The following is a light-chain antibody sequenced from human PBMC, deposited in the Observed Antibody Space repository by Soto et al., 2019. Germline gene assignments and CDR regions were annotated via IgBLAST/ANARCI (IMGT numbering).Light chain of an antibody. V-gene: IGKV3-20*01. CDR1: QSVSNSY. CDR2: GAS. J-gene: IGKJ5*01. Sequence: EIVLTQSPGTLSLSPGERATLSCRASQSVSNSYLAWYQQKPGQAPRLLISGASSRATGVPDRFSGSRSGTDFTLTISRLEPEDFVVYYCHQYGSSPPVTFGQGTRLEIK. CDR3: HQYGSSPPVT.